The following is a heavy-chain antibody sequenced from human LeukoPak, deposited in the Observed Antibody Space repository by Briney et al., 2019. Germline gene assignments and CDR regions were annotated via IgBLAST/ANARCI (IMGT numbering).Heavy chain of an antibody. CDR2: VYPRGNT. J-gene: IGHJ4*02. V-gene: IGHV4-61*02. CDR3: ARGLSSSWSNYFDY. Sequence: SSQTLSLTCTVSGDSITNYNYYWSWVRQPAGKGLEWIGRVYPRGNTNYNPYNPSLTGRVSISIDASRNQFSLILTSVTAADTAVYYCARGLSSSWSNYFDYWAREPWLPSPQ. CDR1: GDSITNYNYY. D-gene: IGHD6-13*01.